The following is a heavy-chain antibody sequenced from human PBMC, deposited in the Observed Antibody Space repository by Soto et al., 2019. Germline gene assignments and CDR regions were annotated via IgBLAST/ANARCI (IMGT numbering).Heavy chain of an antibody. V-gene: IGHV1-18*04. CDR1: GYTFTSYG. CDR3: AREGYSSGWYYFDY. Sequence: ASVKVSCKASGYTFTSYGISWVRQAPGQGLEWTGWISAYNGNTNYAQKLQGRVTMTTDTSTSTAYMELRSLRSDDTAVYYCAREGYSSGWYYFDYWGQGTLVTVSS. J-gene: IGHJ4*02. D-gene: IGHD6-19*01. CDR2: ISAYNGNT.